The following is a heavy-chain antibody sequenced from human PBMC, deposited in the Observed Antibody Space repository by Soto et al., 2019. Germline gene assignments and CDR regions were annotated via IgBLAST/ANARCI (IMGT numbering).Heavy chain of an antibody. CDR3: ARGGTPIDY. D-gene: IGHD3-16*01. J-gene: IGHJ4*02. CDR1: AYTFTNFG. V-gene: IGHV1-18*01. Sequence: QVQLVQSGAEVKKPGASVEVSCKASAYTFTNFGITWVRQAPGQGLEGMGWISAYNGNTNYAQKFQGRVTMTTDTSTSTAYMEVRSLRFDDTAVYYWARGGTPIDYWGQGTLVTVSS. CDR2: ISAYNGNT.